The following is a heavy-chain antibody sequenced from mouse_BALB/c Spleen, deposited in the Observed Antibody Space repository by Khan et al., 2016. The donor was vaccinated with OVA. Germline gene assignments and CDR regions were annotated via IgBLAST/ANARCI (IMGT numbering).Heavy chain of an antibody. Sequence: VQLQESGAEQAKPGASVKMSCKTSGYTFSSYWMHWVKQRPGQGLEWIGYINPTSGYTDYNEKFKDKATLSADKSSSTAYMQLTSLTSEDSAVYYCARDRIDYWGQGTTLTVSS. CDR2: INPTSGYT. J-gene: IGHJ2*01. V-gene: IGHV1-7*01. CDR3: ARDRIDY. CDR1: GYTFSSYW.